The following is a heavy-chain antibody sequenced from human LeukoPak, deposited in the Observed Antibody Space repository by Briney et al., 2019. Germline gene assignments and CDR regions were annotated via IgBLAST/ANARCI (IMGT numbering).Heavy chain of an antibody. Sequence: SCKASGYTFTSYYMHWVRQAPGKGLEWVSVIYSGGSTYYADSVKGRFTISRDNSKNTLYLQMNSLRAEDTAVYYCARSAGGIFDYRGQGTLVTVSS. V-gene: IGHV3-53*01. J-gene: IGHJ4*02. D-gene: IGHD3-10*01. CDR2: IYSGGST. CDR3: ARSAGGIFDY. CDR1: GYTFTSYY.